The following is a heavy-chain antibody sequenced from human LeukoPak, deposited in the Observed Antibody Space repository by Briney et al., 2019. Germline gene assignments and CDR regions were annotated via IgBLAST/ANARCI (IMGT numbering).Heavy chain of an antibody. D-gene: IGHD3-10*01. V-gene: IGHV4-61*08. CDR1: GGSISSGDYY. CDR3: ARLGYGSGSYGDY. J-gene: IGHJ4*02. Sequence: SETLSLTCTVSGGSISSGDYYWSWIRQPPGKGLEWIGYIYYSGSTNYNPSLKSRVTISVDTSKNQFSLKLSSVTAADTAVYYCARLGYGSGSYGDYWGQGTLVTVSS. CDR2: IYYSGST.